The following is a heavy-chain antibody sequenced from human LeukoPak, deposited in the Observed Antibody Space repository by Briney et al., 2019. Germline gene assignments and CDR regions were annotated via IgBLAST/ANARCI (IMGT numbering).Heavy chain of an antibody. CDR1: GYTFTGYY. D-gene: IGHD3-22*01. CDR2: INPNSGGT. Sequence: ASVKVSCKASGYTFTGYYMHWVRQAPGQGLEWMGWINPNSGGTNYAQKFQGRVTMTRDTSISTAYMELSRLRSDDTAVYYCARGWGITMIVVVITDAAFDIWGQGTMVTVSS. J-gene: IGHJ3*02. V-gene: IGHV1-2*02. CDR3: ARGWGITMIVVVITDAAFDI.